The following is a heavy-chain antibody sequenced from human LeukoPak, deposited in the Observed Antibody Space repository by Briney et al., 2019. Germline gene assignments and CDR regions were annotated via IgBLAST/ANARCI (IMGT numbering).Heavy chain of an antibody. J-gene: IGHJ5*02. CDR2: LSASGGTK. CDR1: GFTLNTYA. V-gene: IGHV3-23*01. CDR3: AKGLTQWRQGGNWFDP. D-gene: IGHD6-19*01. Sequence: GGSLRLSCAASGFTLNTYAMSWVRQAPGKGLEWVSTLSASGGTKKYADSVKGRFTISRDNSKNTLYLQMNDLRAEDTAVYYCAKGLTQWRQGGNWFDPWGQGTLVTVSS.